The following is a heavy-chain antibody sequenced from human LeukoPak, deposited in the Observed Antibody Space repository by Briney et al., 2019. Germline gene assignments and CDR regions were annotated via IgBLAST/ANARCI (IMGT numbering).Heavy chain of an antibody. V-gene: IGHV3-23*01. Sequence: GGSLRLSCAASGFTFSSYAMSWVRQAPGKGLEWVSAISGSGGSTYYADSVEGRFTISRDNSKNTLYLQMDSLRAEDTAVYYCAKDREQLWLLGYFDYWGQGTLVTVSS. CDR3: AKDREQLWLLGYFDY. J-gene: IGHJ4*02. CDR2: ISGSGGST. D-gene: IGHD5-18*01. CDR1: GFTFSSYA.